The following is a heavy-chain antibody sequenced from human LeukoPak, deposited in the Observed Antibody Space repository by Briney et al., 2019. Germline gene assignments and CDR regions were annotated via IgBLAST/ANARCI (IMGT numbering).Heavy chain of an antibody. V-gene: IGHV4-59*08. Sequence: PSETLSLTCSVSGGSISSYYWSWIRQPPGRGLEWIGDIYYSGRTNYTPSLKSRVTISVDTSKNLFSLKLSSVTAADTAVFYCARHLSDHYDSSGYYFDSWGQGTLVTVSS. J-gene: IGHJ4*02. CDR3: ARHLSDHYDSSGYYFDS. CDR1: GGSISSYY. D-gene: IGHD3-22*01. CDR2: IYYSGRT.